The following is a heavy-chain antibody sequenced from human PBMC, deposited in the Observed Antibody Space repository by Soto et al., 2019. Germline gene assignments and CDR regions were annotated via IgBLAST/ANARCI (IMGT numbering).Heavy chain of an antibody. J-gene: IGHJ4*02. D-gene: IGHD3-22*01. V-gene: IGHV3-23*01. CDR3: VKGSSASRPYYFDY. CDR1: GFTFSGYA. Sequence: GGSLRLSCAASGFTFSGYAMSWLRQAPGKRPGWVSAITDSGGDTYYADSVKGRFTISRDNSKNTLYLQMSSLRAEDTALYYCVKGSSASRPYYFDYWGQGTPVTVSS. CDR2: ITDSGGDT.